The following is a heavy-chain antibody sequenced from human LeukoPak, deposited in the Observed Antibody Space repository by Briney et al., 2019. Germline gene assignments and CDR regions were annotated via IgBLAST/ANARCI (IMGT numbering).Heavy chain of an antibody. Sequence: ASVKVSCKASGYTFTNYDINWVRQATGQGLEWMGWMSPNNGNTAYAQKFQGRVTMTRNTSISTAYMELSSLRSEDTAVYYCAREGYCSGGSCYRDFDYWGQGTLVTVSS. CDR1: GYTFTNYD. CDR2: MSPNNGNT. D-gene: IGHD2-15*01. CDR3: AREGYCSGGSCYRDFDY. J-gene: IGHJ4*02. V-gene: IGHV1-8*01.